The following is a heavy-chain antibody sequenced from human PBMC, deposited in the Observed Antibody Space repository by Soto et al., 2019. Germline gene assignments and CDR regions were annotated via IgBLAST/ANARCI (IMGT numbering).Heavy chain of an antibody. CDR1: GGSISSYY. V-gene: IGHV4-59*12. CDR2: IYYSGST. Sequence: PSETLSLTCTVSGGSISSYYWSWIRQPPGKGLEWIGYIYYSGSTNYNPSLKSRVTISVDTSKNQFSLKLSSVTAADTAVYYCARAGYSNYLFDYWGQGTLVTVSS. D-gene: IGHD4-4*01. CDR3: ARAGYSNYLFDY. J-gene: IGHJ4*02.